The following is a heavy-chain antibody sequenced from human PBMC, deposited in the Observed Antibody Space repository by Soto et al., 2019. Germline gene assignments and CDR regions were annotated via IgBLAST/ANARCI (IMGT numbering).Heavy chain of an antibody. CDR3: ARKCYYDSSGYYYGAFDI. D-gene: IGHD3-22*01. Sequence: SETLSLTCAVYGGSFSGYYWSWIRQPPGKGLEWIGEINHSGSTNYNPSLKSRVTISVDTSKNQFSLKLSSVTAADTAVYYCARKCYYDSSGYYYGAFDIWGQGTMVTVS. V-gene: IGHV4-34*01. CDR1: GGSFSGYY. CDR2: INHSGST. J-gene: IGHJ3*02.